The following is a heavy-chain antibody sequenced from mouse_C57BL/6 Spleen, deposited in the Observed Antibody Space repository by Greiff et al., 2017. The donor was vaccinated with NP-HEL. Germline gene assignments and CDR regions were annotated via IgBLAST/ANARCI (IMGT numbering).Heavy chain of an antibody. V-gene: IGHV1-61*01. CDR1: GYTFTSYW. D-gene: IGHD1-1*01. Sequence: QVQLQQPGAELVRPGSSVKLSCKASGYTFTSYWMDWVKQRPGQGLEWIGNIYPSDSETHYNQKFKDKATLTVDKSSSTAYMQLSSLTSEDSAVYYCARYLYYGSRGGYFDVWGTGTTVTVSS. CDR3: ARYLYYGSRGGYFDV. J-gene: IGHJ1*03. CDR2: IYPSDSET.